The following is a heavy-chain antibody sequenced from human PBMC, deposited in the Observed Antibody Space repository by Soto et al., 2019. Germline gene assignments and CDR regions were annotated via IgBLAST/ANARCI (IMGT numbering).Heavy chain of an antibody. CDR2: INPNSGGT. D-gene: IGHD2-15*01. CDR3: AHRRCSGGSCNNVFDM. Sequence: ASVKVSCKASGYTFTGYYTHWVRQAPGQGLEWMGWINPNSGGTNYAQKFQGWLTITKDTSKNQVVLTMTSLDPVDTATYYCAHRRCSGGSCNNVFDMWGQGAMVTVSS. J-gene: IGHJ3*02. CDR1: GYTFTGYY. V-gene: IGHV1-2*04.